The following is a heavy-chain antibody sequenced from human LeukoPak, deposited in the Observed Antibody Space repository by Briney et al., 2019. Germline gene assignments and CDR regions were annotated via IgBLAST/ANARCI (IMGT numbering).Heavy chain of an antibody. J-gene: IGHJ4*02. CDR1: GGSISSSIYY. V-gene: IGHV4-39*01. CDR2: IYYIGST. Sequence: PSETLSLTCTVSGGSISSSIYYWGWIRQPPGKGLEWVGSIYYIGSTYYNPSLKSRVSISVDTSKTQFSLKLSSVTAADTAMYYCARSTVAGTRKVDYWGQGTLVTVSS. D-gene: IGHD6-19*01. CDR3: ARSTVAGTRKVDY.